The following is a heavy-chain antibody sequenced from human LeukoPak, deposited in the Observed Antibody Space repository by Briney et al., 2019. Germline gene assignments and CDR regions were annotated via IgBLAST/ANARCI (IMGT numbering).Heavy chain of an antibody. CDR3: ASDYDSRGYFHQGGKY. V-gene: IGHV3-30*02. J-gene: IGHJ4*02. D-gene: IGHD3-22*01. CDR1: GFTFSSYG. CDR2: IRYDGSNK. Sequence: GGSLRLSCAASGFTFSSYGMHWVRQAPGKGLEWVAFIRYDGSNKYYADSVKGRFTISRDNAKNSLYPQMDSLRADDAGVYYCASDYDSRGYFHQGGKYWGQGTLVTVSS.